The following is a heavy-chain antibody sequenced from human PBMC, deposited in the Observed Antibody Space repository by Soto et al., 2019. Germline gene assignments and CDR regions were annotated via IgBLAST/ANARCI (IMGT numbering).Heavy chain of an antibody. CDR3: ARDHAELGNSYYFDY. J-gene: IGHJ4*02. V-gene: IGHV4-30-4*01. CDR1: GGSISSGDYY. D-gene: IGHD4-4*01. Sequence: PSETLSLTCTVSGGSISSGDYYWSWIRQPPGKGLEWIGYIYYSGSTYYNPSLKSRVTISVDTSKNQFSLKLSSVTAADTAVYYCARDHAELGNSYYFDYWGQGTLVT. CDR2: IYYSGST.